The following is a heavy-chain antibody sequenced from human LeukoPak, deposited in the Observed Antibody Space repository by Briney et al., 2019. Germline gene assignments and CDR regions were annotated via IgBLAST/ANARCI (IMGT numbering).Heavy chain of an antibody. Sequence: PAGSLTLSCAASGFTFSNYHMSWIRQAPGKGLGGVSYISSSGSTMYYEDSVKGRFTISRDNAKNTLYLQMNSLRAEDTAVYYCAREAISGYSDWGQGTLVTVSS. D-gene: IGHD3-22*01. J-gene: IGHJ4*02. CDR3: AREAISGYSD. CDR2: ISSSGSTM. CDR1: GFTFSNYH. V-gene: IGHV3-11*04.